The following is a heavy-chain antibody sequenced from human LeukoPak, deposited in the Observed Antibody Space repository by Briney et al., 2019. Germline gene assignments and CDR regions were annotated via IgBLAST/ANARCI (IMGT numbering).Heavy chain of an antibody. Sequence: SETLSLTCTVSGGSISSYYWSWIRQPPGKGLEWIGYIYYSGSTNYNPSLKSRVTISVDKSNNQFSLKLSSVTAADTAVYYCARVPYDFWSGYYKGSSFDYWGQGTLVTVSS. J-gene: IGHJ4*02. CDR3: ARVPYDFWSGYYKGSSFDY. D-gene: IGHD3-3*01. V-gene: IGHV4-59*12. CDR1: GGSISSYY. CDR2: IYYSGST.